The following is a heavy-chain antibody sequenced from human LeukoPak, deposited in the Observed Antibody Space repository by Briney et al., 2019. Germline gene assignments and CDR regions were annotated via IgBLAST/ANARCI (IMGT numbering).Heavy chain of an antibody. D-gene: IGHD3-10*01. J-gene: IGHJ5*02. V-gene: IGHV3-30*18. CDR2: ISYDGSNK. CDR3: AKDPLNSRGASLSGWFDP. Sequence: GGSLRLSCAASGFTFSSYGMHWVRQAPGKGLEWVAVISYDGSNKYYADSVKGRFTISRDNSKNTLYLQMNSLRAEDTAVYYCAKDPLNSRGASLSGWFDPWGQGTLVTVSS. CDR1: GFTFSSYG.